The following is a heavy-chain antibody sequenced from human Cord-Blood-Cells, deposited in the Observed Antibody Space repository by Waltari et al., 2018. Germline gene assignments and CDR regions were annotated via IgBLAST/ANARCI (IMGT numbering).Heavy chain of an antibody. CDR3: VAPNGSGSYDY. CDR1: GFTFSSYA. V-gene: IGHV3-30-3*01. D-gene: IGHD3-10*01. Sequence: QVQLVESGGGVVQTGRSLRLSCAASGFTFSSYAMHWVRQAPGKGLEWVAVISYDGSNKYYADSVKGRFTISRDNSKNTLYLQMNSLRAEDTAVYYCVAPNGSGSYDYWGQGTLVTVSS. CDR2: ISYDGSNK. J-gene: IGHJ4*02.